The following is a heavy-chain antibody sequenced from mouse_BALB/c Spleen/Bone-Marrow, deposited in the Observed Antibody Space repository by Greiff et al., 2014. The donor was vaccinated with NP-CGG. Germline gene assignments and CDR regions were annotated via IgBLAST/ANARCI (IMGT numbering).Heavy chain of an antibody. J-gene: IGHJ2*01. Sequence: VQLQQSGAELVKPGASVKLSCKASGYTFTSYWMHWVKQRPGQGLEWIGGINPSNGRTNYNEKFKSKATLTVGKSSSTAYMQLSSLTSEDSAVYYCARRTTTVVATDYWGQGTTLTVSS. D-gene: IGHD1-1*01. CDR2: INPSNGRT. CDR1: GYTFTSYW. V-gene: IGHV1S81*02. CDR3: ARRTTTVVATDY.